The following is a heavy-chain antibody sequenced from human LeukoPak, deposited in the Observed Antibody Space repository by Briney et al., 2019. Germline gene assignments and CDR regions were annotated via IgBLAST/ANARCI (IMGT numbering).Heavy chain of an antibody. CDR3: ARGYCSGGSCGRKAWFDP. CDR1: GGSISSGDYY. J-gene: IGHJ5*02. V-gene: IGHV4-30-4*01. Sequence: SQTLSLTCTVSGGSISSGDYYWSWIHQPPGKGLEWIGYIYYSGSTYYNPSLKSRVTISVDTSKNQFSLKLSSVTAADTAVYYCARGYCSGGSCGRKAWFDPWGQGTLVTVSS. D-gene: IGHD2-15*01. CDR2: IYYSGST.